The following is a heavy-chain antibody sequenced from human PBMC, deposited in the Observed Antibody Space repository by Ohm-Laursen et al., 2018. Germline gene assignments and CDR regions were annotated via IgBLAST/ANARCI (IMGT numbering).Heavy chain of an antibody. CDR1: GGSMSTYY. CDR2: IYYNGKS. Sequence: GTLSFTCTVSGGSMSTYYWTWIRQPPGMGLEWIGYIYYNGKSNYNPSLRGRIIISVNTSKNQFSLKLSSVTSADTAEYYFARGSGDVIAGRYFYYHYGMDVWGQGTTVTVSS. J-gene: IGHJ6*02. V-gene: IGHV4-59*01. CDR3: ARGSGDVIAGRYFYYHYGMDV. D-gene: IGHD3-16*02.